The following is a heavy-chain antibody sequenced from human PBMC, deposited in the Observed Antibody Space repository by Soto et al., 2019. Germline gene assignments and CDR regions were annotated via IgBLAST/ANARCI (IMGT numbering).Heavy chain of an antibody. Sequence: EVQLVESGGGLVQPGGSLRLSCVDSGFTFSSYWMSWVRQAPVKGLEWVGNIKQDGSEENYADSVKGRFTISRANAKNSRYRQMNRRRVEDTAVYYCARIAASGRGWDVWGQGTTVVVSS. D-gene: IGHD6-13*01. CDR3: ARIAASGRGWDV. J-gene: IGHJ6*02. CDR2: IKQDGSEE. V-gene: IGHV3-7*01. CDR1: GFTFSSYW.